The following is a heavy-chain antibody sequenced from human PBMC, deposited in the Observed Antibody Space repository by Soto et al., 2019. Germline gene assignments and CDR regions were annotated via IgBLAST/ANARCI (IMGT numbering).Heavy chain of an antibody. CDR3: ARGSNYYDSSGYYNY. Sequence: QAGGSLRLSCAASGFTYSSYAMHWLRQAPGKWLEWVAVISYDGSNKYYADSVKGRFTISRDNSKNTLYLQMNSLRAEDTAVYYCARGSNYYDSSGYYNYWGQGXLVTVSS. V-gene: IGHV3-30-3*01. D-gene: IGHD3-22*01. J-gene: IGHJ4*02. CDR2: ISYDGSNK. CDR1: GFTYSSYA.